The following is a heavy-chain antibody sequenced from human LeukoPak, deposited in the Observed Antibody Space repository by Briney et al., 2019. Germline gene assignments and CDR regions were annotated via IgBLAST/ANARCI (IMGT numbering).Heavy chain of an antibody. CDR3: ARLITMVRGVIIGYYYYYMDV. CDR2: MNPNSGNT. V-gene: IGHV1-8*02. Sequence: ASVKVSCKASGYTFTAWYIHWVRQAPGQGLEWMGWMNPNSGNTGYAQKFQGRVTMTRNTSISTAYMELSSLRSEDTAVYYCARLITMVRGVIIGYYYYYMDVWGKGTTVTISS. D-gene: IGHD3-10*01. CDR1: GYTFTAWY. J-gene: IGHJ6*03.